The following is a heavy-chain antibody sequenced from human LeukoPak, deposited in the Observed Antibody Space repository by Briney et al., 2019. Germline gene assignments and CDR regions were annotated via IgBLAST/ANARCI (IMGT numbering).Heavy chain of an antibody. CDR2: IYYSGST. D-gene: IGHD6-13*01. CDR3: ARRYSSSWEGTNWFDP. V-gene: IGHV4-39*07. CDR1: GGSISSSSYY. Sequence: SETLSLTCTVSGGSISSSSYYWGWIRRPPGKGLERIGSIYYSGSTYYNPSLKSRVTISMDTSKNQISLKLSSVTAADTAVYYCARRYSSSWEGTNWFDPWGQGTLVTVSS. J-gene: IGHJ5*02.